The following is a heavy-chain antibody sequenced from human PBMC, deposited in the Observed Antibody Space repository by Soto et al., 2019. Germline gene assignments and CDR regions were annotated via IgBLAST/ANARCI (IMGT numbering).Heavy chain of an antibody. CDR3: AIKGGYSYGNWFDP. CDR1: GGTFSSYA. J-gene: IGHJ5*02. Sequence: QVQLVQSGAEVKKPGSSVKVSCKASGGTFSSYAISWVRQAPGQGLEWMGGIIPIFGTANYAQKFQGRVTITADESTSTAYMELSRLGSEDTAVYYCAIKGGYSYGNWFDPWGQGTLVTVSS. V-gene: IGHV1-69*01. CDR2: IIPIFGTA. D-gene: IGHD5-18*01.